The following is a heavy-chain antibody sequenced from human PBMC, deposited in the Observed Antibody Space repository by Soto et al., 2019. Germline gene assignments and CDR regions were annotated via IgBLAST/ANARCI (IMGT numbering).Heavy chain of an antibody. V-gene: IGHV4-31*03. CDR1: GGSIRSGGYY. D-gene: IGHD5-18*01. CDR2: IYYSGNT. CDR3: ARDRLMATAGTARHYFGLDV. J-gene: IGHJ6*02. Sequence: SETLSLTCTVSGGSIRSGGYYWSWVRQNPRRGLEWIGNIYYSGNTYYNPSLESRLTISVDTSKNQFSLNLSSVTAADTAVYYCARDRLMATAGTARHYFGLDVWGQGTTVTVSS.